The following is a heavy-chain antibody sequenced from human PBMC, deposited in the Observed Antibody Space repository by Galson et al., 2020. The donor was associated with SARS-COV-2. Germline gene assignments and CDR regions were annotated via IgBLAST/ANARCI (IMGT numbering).Heavy chain of an antibody. D-gene: IGHD3-3*01. Sequence: GGSLRLSCAASGVTISSYAMPWVSQAPGKGLEWAAVISYDGSNKYYADSVKGRFTISRDNSKNTLYLQMNSLRAEDTAVYYCARDGLRYYDFWSGYYGSSWFYPWGQGTLVTVSS. V-gene: IGHV3-30*04. CDR2: ISYDGSNK. CDR3: ARDGLRYYDFWSGYYGSSWFYP. J-gene: IGHJ5*02. CDR1: GVTISSYA.